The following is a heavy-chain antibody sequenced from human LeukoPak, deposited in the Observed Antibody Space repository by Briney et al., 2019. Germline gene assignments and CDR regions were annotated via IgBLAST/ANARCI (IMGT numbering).Heavy chain of an antibody. J-gene: IGHJ3*02. CDR3: ARVYGDYSGLEAFDI. D-gene: IGHD4-17*01. CDR2: MNPNSGNT. V-gene: IGHV1-8*01. CDR1: GHTFTSYD. Sequence: GASVKVSCKASGHTFTSYDINWVRQATGQGLEWMGWMNPNSGNTGYAQKFQGRVTMTRNTSISTAYMELSSLRSEDTAVYYCARVYGDYSGLEAFDIWGQGTMVTVSS.